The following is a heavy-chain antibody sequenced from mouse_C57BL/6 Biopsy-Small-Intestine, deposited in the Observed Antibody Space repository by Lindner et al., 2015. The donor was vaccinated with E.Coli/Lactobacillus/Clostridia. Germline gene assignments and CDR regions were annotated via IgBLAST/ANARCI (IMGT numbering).Heavy chain of an antibody. CDR2: ILPGSGNI. CDR1: GYTFTGYW. V-gene: IGHV1-9*01. D-gene: IGHD1-1*01. CDR3: ARYGILRDAMDF. J-gene: IGHJ4*01. Sequence: LQESGSDLMKPGASVQLSCKASGYTFTGYWIEWVKQRPGHGLEWIGEILPGSGNIYSNEKFRGKATFTADTSSNTAYMQLSSLSTEDSAIYYCARYGILRDAMDFWGQGTSVTVSS.